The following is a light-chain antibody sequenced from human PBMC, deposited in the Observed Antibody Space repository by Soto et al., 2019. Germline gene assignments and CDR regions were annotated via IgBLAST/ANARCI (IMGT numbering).Light chain of an antibody. CDR1: SGGIASNY. V-gene: IGLV6-57*04. Sequence: NFMLTQPHSVSESPGKTVTISCTRSSGGIASNYVQWYQQRPGSAPTTVIYEDNQRPSGVPDRFSGSIDSSSNSASLTISGLKTEDEADYYCQSYDSSNRGVVFGGGTKLTVL. J-gene: IGLJ2*01. CDR2: EDN. CDR3: QSYDSSNRGVV.